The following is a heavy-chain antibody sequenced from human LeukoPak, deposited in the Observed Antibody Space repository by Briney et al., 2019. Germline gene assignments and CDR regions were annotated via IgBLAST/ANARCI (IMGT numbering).Heavy chain of an antibody. CDR2: ISGSGGST. V-gene: IGHV3-23*01. J-gene: IGHJ4*02. CDR1: GFTFSSYG. D-gene: IGHD2-15*01. Sequence: PGGSLRLSCAASGFTFSSYGMSWVRQAPGKGLEWVSTISGSGGSTHYADSVKGRFTISRDNSKNTLYLQMNSLRAEDTAVYYCARGVGDLDYWGQGTLVTVSS. CDR3: ARGVGDLDY.